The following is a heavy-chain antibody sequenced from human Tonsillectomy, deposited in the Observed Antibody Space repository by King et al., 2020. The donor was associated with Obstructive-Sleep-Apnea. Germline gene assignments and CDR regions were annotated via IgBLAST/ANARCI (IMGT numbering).Heavy chain of an antibody. D-gene: IGHD3-22*01. J-gene: IGHJ4*02. CDR1: GGSISSYY. Sequence: MQLQESGPGLVKPSETLSLTCTVSGGSISSYYWSWIRQPPGKGLEYIGYINYSGSTNCNPSLKSRVTISVDTSKNQYSLKLSSGAAADTAVYYLARHDYRSDYFGVYDYWGQGTLVTVSS. V-gene: IGHV4-59*08. CDR2: INYSGST. CDR3: ARHDYRSDYFGVYDY.